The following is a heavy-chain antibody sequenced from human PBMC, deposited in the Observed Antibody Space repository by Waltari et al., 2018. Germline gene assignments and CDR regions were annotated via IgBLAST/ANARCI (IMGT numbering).Heavy chain of an antibody. D-gene: IGHD2-2*01. CDR3: AKEGVGYCTRTSCCIGFDL. J-gene: IGHJ4*02. CDR1: GFSINAYA. CDR2: ISERGDST. Sequence: EVQLLESGGGLSQPGGSLRLSCAASGFSINAYAMSWVRQAPGNGLEWVSSISERGDSTYYADSVKGRVTTSRDNSENTVYLQMSNVRSEDTAVYYCAKEGVGYCTRTSCCIGFDLWGQGTLVTVSS. V-gene: IGHV3-23*01.